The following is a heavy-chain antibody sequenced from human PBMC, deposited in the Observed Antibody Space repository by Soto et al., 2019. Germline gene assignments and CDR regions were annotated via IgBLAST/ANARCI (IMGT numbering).Heavy chain of an antibody. V-gene: IGHV4-61*01. CDR3: ARNFAYFDS. J-gene: IGHJ4*02. D-gene: IGHD3-9*01. CDR1: GGSFKSGSYS. CDR2: VYHTGRT. Sequence: SETLSLTCTVSGGSFKSGSYSWSWIRQPPGKGLEWIGCVYHTGRTSYNPSLKSRVSISMDTSKNQFSLNLDSVTAADTAVYFCARNFAYFDSWGQGTLVTVSS.